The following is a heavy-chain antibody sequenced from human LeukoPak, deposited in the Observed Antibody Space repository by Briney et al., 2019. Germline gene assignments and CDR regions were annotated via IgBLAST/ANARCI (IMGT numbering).Heavy chain of an antibody. CDR2: FDPEDGET. CDR1: GYTLTELS. CDR3: AVYSGSRDYYYYYMDA. V-gene: IGHV1-24*01. D-gene: IGHD1-26*01. J-gene: IGHJ6*03. Sequence: ASVKVSCKVSGYTLTELSMHWVRQAPGKGLEWMGGFDPEDGETIYAQKFQGRVTMTEDTSTDTAYMELSSPRSEDTAVYYCAVYSGSRDYYYYYMDAWGKGTTVTVSS.